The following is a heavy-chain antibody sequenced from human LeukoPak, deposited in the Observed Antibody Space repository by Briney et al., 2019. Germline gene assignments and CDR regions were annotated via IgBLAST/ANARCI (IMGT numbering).Heavy chain of an antibody. J-gene: IGHJ4*02. V-gene: IGHV1-2*02. CDR3: ARTYGPGSKGVRYYFDY. CDR2: INPNSGGT. Sequence: ASVEVSCKASGYTFTGYYMHWVRQAPGQGLEWMGWINPNSGGTNYAQKFQGRVTMTRDTSISTAYMELSRLRSDDTAVYYCARTYGPGSKGVRYYFDYWGQGTLVTVSS. CDR1: GYTFTGYY. D-gene: IGHD3-10*01.